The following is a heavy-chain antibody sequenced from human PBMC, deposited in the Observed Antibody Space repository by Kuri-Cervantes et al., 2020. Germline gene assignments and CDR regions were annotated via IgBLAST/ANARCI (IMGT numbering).Heavy chain of an antibody. CDR3: VRVGCGGGRCYQFDH. D-gene: IGHD2-15*01. Sequence: GGSLRLSCAASGFTFNNYGMNWVRQAPGKGLEWVAFIRYDGRNEYYGDTVKGRFTISRDNSKNTLYLQMGSLRAEDMAVYFCVRVGCGGGRCYQFDHWGQGTLVTVSS. CDR1: GFTFNNYG. CDR2: IRYDGRNE. V-gene: IGHV3-30*02. J-gene: IGHJ4*02.